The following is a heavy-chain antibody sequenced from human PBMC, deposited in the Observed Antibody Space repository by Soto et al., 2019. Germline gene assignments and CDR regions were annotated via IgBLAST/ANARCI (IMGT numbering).Heavy chain of an antibody. V-gene: IGHV3-30*18. D-gene: IGHD1-26*01. CDR1: GFTFSSYG. Sequence: GGSLRLSCAASGFTFSSYGMHWVRQAPGKGLEWVAIISFDGSNTYFADSLKGRFTISRDNSKNTLYLQMNSLRAEDTSVYYCAKEGGLSGSYYISSSYYFDYWGQGTLVTVSS. J-gene: IGHJ4*02. CDR3: AKEGGLSGSYYISSSYYFDY. CDR2: ISFDGSNT.